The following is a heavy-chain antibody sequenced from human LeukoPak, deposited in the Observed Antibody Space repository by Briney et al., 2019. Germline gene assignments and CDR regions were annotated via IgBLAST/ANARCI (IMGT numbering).Heavy chain of an antibody. Sequence: GRSLRLSCAASGFTFSSYAMHWVRQAPGKGLEWVAVISYDGSNKYYADSVKGRFTISRDNSKNTLYLQMNSLRAEDTAVYYCANGLGYCSSTSCRGGAFDIWGQGTMVTVSS. CDR3: ANGLGYCSSTSCRGGAFDI. V-gene: IGHV3-30*04. J-gene: IGHJ3*02. CDR1: GFTFSSYA. D-gene: IGHD2-2*03. CDR2: ISYDGSNK.